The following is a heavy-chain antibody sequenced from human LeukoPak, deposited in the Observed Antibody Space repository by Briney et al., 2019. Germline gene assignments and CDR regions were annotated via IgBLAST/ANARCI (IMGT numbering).Heavy chain of an antibody. D-gene: IGHD6-13*01. V-gene: IGHV4-4*02. CDR1: GGSISSSNW. CDR2: IYHSGST. Sequence: SGTLSLTCAVSGGSISSSNWWSWVRQPPGKGLEWIGEIYHSGSTNYNPSLKSRVTISVDKSKNQFSPKLSSVTAADTAVYYCASLSPGIAAAGRYYFDYWGQGTLVTVSS. CDR3: ASLSPGIAAAGRYYFDY. J-gene: IGHJ4*02.